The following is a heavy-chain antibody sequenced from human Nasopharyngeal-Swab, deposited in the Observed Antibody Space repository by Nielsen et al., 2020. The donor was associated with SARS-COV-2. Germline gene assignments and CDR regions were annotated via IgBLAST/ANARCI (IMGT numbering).Heavy chain of an antibody. CDR2: INAGNGNT. Sequence: WGGLEPGQRLEWMGWINAGNGNTKYSQKFQGRVTITRDTSASTAYMELSSLGSEDTAVYYCARGVDSVAGDYWGQGTLVTVSS. CDR3: ARGVDSVAGDY. J-gene: IGHJ4*02. D-gene: IGHD6-19*01. V-gene: IGHV1-3*01.